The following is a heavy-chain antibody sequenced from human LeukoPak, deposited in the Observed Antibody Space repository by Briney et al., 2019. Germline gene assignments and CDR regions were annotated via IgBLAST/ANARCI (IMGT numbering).Heavy chain of an antibody. D-gene: IGHD6-19*01. V-gene: IGHV3-48*04. Sequence: GGSLRLSCATSRFTFSSYSMNWVRQAPGKGLEWVSYISSGSSTIHYADSVKGRFTISRDNAKNSLYLQMNSLRAEDTAVYYCAKVGGSGWYFDYRGQGTLVTVSS. CDR2: ISSGSSTI. J-gene: IGHJ4*02. CDR1: RFTFSSYS. CDR3: AKVGGSGWYFDY.